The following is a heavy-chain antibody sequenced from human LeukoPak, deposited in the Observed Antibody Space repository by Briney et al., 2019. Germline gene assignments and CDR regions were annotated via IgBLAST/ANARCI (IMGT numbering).Heavy chain of an antibody. Sequence: ASVKVSCKASGYTFTGYYMHWVRQAPGQGLEWMGWINPNSGGTNYAQEFQGRVTMTRDTSISTAHMELSRLRSDDTAVYYCARLTGTGAFDIWGQGTMVTVSS. CDR2: INPNSGGT. V-gene: IGHV1-2*02. D-gene: IGHD1-7*01. J-gene: IGHJ3*02. CDR1: GYTFTGYY. CDR3: ARLTGTGAFDI.